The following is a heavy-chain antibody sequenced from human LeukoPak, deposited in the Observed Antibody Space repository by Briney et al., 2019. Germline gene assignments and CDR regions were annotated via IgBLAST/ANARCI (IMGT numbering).Heavy chain of an antibody. CDR3: AREIVATIGYNWFDP. CDR1: GYTFTGYY. J-gene: IGHJ5*02. V-gene: IGHV1-18*04. Sequence: ASVKVSCKASGYTFTGYYMHWVRQAPGQGLEWMGWISAYNGNTNYAQKLQGRVTMTTDTSTSTAYMELRSLRSDDTAVYYCAREIVATIGYNWFDPWGQGTLVTVSS. CDR2: ISAYNGNT. D-gene: IGHD5-12*01.